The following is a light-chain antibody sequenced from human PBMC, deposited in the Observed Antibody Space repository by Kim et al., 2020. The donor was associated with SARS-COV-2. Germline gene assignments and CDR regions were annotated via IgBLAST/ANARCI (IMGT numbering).Light chain of an antibody. CDR3: SSYTSSSTWV. Sequence: GQSVTLSCTRTRSDFGRYDRVSLYQQPPGTAPNVMIYEVSIRPSGVPARFSGSKSGNTASLTISGLQAEDEADYYCSSYTSSSTWVFGGGTQLTVL. CDR1: RSDFGRYDR. V-gene: IGLV2-18*02. CDR2: EVS. J-gene: IGLJ3*02.